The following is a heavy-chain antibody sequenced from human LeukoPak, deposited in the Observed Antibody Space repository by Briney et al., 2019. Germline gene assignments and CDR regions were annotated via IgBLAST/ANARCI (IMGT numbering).Heavy chain of an antibody. J-gene: IGHJ5*02. CDR2: INPNSGGT. CDR3: ARRRFGELLKRAFDP. Sequence: GASVKVSCKASGYTFTGYYMHWVRQAPGQVLEWLGWINPNSGGTNYAQKFQGRVTMTRDTSIRTAYMELSRLRSDDTAVYYCARRRFGELLKRAFDPWGQGTLVTVSS. V-gene: IGHV1-2*02. CDR1: GYTFTGYY. D-gene: IGHD3-10*01.